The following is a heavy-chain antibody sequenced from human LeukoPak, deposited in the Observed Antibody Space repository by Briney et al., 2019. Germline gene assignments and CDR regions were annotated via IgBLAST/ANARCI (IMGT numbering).Heavy chain of an antibody. CDR3: ARDAGSGSFDY. CDR1: GFTFSDYY. CDR2: VSSSGSTI. J-gene: IGHJ4*02. D-gene: IGHD1-26*01. V-gene: IGHV3-11*01. Sequence: GGSLRLSCAASGFTFSDYYMSWIRQAPGKGLGWVSYVSSSGSTIYYADSVKGRFTISRDNAKNSLYLQMNSLRAEDTAVYYCARDAGSGSFDYWGQGTLVTVSS.